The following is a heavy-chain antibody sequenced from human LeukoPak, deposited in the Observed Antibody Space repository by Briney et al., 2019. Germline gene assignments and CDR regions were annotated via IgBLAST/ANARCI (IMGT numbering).Heavy chain of an antibody. Sequence: GSLRLSCAASGFLFGGYAMHWVRQAPGKGLQWLAVIPYDGGKTYYADSVEGRFTISRDNSKSTLYLEINSLRSEDTAIYYCARGFNDFWSGSQLENWGQGTLVTVSS. D-gene: IGHD3-3*01. CDR1: GFLFGGYA. CDR3: ARGFNDFWSGSQLEN. J-gene: IGHJ4*02. CDR2: IPYDGGKT. V-gene: IGHV3-30-3*01.